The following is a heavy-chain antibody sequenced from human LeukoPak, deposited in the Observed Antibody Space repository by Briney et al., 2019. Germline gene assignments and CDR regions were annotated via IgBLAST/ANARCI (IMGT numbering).Heavy chain of an antibody. CDR2: ISAYNGNT. J-gene: IGHJ4*02. V-gene: IGHV1-18*04. D-gene: IGHD6-19*01. CDR3: ARDVAVAGTGY. CDR1: GYTFTDYY. Sequence: GASVKVSCKASGYTFTDYYMHWVRQAPGQGLEWMGWISAYNGNTNYAQKLQGRVTMTTDTSTSTAYMELRSLRSDDTAVYYCARDVAVAGTGYWGQGTLVTVSS.